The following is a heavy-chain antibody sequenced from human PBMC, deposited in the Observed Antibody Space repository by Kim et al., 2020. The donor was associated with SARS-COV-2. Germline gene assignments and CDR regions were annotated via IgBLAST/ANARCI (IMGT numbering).Heavy chain of an antibody. Sequence: SETLSLTCTVSGGSISSYYWSWIRQPPGKGLEWIGYIYYSGSTNYNPSLKSRVTISVDTSKNQFSLKLSSVTAADTAVYYCARLIYDSSGYHYSDYWGQGTLVTVSS. CDR2: IYYSGST. D-gene: IGHD3-22*01. CDR3: ARLIYDSSGYHYSDY. CDR1: GGSISSYY. J-gene: IGHJ4*02. V-gene: IGHV4-59*01.